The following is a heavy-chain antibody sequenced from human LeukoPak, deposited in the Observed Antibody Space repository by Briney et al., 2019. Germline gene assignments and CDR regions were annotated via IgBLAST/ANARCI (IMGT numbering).Heavy chain of an antibody. J-gene: IGHJ5*02. Sequence: SETLSLTCAVYGGSFSDYYWSWIRQPPGKGLEWIGEINHSGSTNYNPSLKSRVTISVDTSKNQFSLKLSSVTAADTAVYYCASSTIAAAGMYNWFDPWGQGTLVTVSS. CDR1: GGSFSDYY. D-gene: IGHD6-13*01. CDR3: ASSTIAAAGMYNWFDP. CDR2: INHSGST. V-gene: IGHV4-34*01.